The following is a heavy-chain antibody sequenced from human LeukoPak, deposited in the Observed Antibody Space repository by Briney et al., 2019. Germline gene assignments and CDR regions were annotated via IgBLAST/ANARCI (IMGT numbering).Heavy chain of an antibody. D-gene: IGHD4-17*01. Sequence: SSETLSLTCTVSGGSISSYYWSWIRQPAGKGLEWIGRIYTSGSTNYNPSLKSRVTMSVDTSKNQFPLKLSSVTAADTVVYYCARENDYGDSFDYWGQGTLVTVSS. CDR2: IYTSGST. J-gene: IGHJ4*02. CDR3: ARENDYGDSFDY. CDR1: GGSISSYY. V-gene: IGHV4-4*07.